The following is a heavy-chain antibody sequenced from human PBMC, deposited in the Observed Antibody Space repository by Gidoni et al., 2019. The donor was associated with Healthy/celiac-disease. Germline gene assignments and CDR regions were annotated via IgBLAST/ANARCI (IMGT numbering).Heavy chain of an antibody. J-gene: IGHJ2*01. CDR2: IIPIFGTA. D-gene: IGHD3-10*01. V-gene: IGHV1-69*01. CDR3: ARCPRGGRKNWYFDL. Sequence: SCKASGGTFSSYAISWVRQAPGQGLEWMGGIIPIFGTANYAQKFQGRVTITADESTSTAYMELSSLRSEDTAVYYCARCPRGGRKNWYFDLWGRGTLVTVSS. CDR1: GGTFSSYA.